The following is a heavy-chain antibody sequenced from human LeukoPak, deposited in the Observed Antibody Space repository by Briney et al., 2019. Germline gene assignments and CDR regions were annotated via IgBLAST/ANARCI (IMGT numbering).Heavy chain of an antibody. Sequence: GGSLRLSCRTSEISFRNAWMSWVRQAPGKGLEWIGRIKSKTYGETTDFPAPVKGRFSISRDDSKNTAYLQMNSLTTEDTAVYYCITSGYGSGSYYNNWFDPWGQGTLVTVSS. CDR3: ITSGYGSGSYYNNWFDP. CDR2: IKSKTYGETT. J-gene: IGHJ5*02. CDR1: EISFRNAW. V-gene: IGHV3-15*05. D-gene: IGHD3-10*01.